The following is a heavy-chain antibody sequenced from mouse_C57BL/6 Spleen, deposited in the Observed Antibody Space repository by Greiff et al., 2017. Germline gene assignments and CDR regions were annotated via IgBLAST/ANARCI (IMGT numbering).Heavy chain of an antibody. CDR1: GFTFSDYY. Sequence: EVKVVESGGGLVQPGGSLKLSCAASGFTFSDYYMYWVRQTPEKRLEWVAYISNGGGSTYYPDTVKGRCTISRDNAKNTLYLQMSRLKSEDTAMYYCARVTTVAYFDYWGQGTTLTVSS. CDR2: ISNGGGST. D-gene: IGHD1-1*01. V-gene: IGHV5-12*01. CDR3: ARVTTVAYFDY. J-gene: IGHJ2*01.